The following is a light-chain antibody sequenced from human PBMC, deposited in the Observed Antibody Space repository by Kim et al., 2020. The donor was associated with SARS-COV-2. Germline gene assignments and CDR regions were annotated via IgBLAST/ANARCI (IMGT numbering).Light chain of an antibody. CDR2: DNN. CDR1: SSNIGAGYA. CDR3: QSYDSSLGGSV. V-gene: IGLV1-40*01. J-gene: IGLJ1*01. Sequence: QRVTIPCTGTSSNIGAGYAVHWYQQLPGTAPKLLIYDNNNRPSGVPDRFSGSKSGTSASLAITGLQAEDEADYYCQSYDSSLGGSVFGIGTKVTVL.